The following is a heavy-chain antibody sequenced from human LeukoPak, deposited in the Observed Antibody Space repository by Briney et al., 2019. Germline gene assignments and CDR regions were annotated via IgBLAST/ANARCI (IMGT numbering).Heavy chain of an antibody. D-gene: IGHD2-15*01. CDR3: ATRYCSGGSCPNYYYYYINV. J-gene: IGHJ6*03. CDR1: GYTFTSYG. Sequence: ASVKVSCKASGYTFTSYGISWVRQAPGQGLEWMGWISAYNGNTNYAQKRQGRVTMTTDTSTSTAYMELRSLRSEDTAVYYCATRYCSGGSCPNYYYYYINVWGKGTTVTIYS. CDR2: ISAYNGNT. V-gene: IGHV1-18*01.